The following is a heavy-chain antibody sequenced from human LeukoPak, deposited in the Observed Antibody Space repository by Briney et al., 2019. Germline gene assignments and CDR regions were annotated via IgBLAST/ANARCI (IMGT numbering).Heavy chain of an antibody. Sequence: SETLSLTCADSGGSFSGYYWSWIRQPPGKGLEWIGEINHSGSTNYNPSLKSRVTTSVDTSKHRISMKLSCVTAADTTVYYCSGGWSYYGSGSYYFDYLGEGTMVTVSP. J-gene: IGHJ4*02. CDR3: SGGWSYYGSGSYYFDY. CDR1: GGSFSGYY. V-gene: IGHV4-34*01. CDR2: INHSGST. D-gene: IGHD3-10*01.